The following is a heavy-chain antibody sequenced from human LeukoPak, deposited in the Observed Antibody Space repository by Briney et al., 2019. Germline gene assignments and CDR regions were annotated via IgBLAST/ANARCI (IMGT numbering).Heavy chain of an antibody. D-gene: IGHD3-22*01. Sequence: PSETLSLTCSVSGYSISRAYSWGWVRQPPGKGLEWIGSLYDSGSSYYNQSLKSRVTLSVDTSKNELSLQLNSVTAADTAVYFCARGVGYDDTLGSYYGFFDYWGQGTLVAVSS. J-gene: IGHJ4*02. V-gene: IGHV4-38-2*02. CDR2: LYDSGSS. CDR1: GYSISRAYS. CDR3: ARGVGYDDTLGSYYGFFDY.